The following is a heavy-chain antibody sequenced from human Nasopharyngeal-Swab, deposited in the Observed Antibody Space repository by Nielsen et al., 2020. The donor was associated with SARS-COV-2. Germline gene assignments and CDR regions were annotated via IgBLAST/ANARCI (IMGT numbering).Heavy chain of an antibody. V-gene: IGHV1-46*01. CDR3: ARSAVAAAGWGWFDP. J-gene: IGHJ5*02. Sequence: ASVKVSCKASGYTFTNYNLHWVRQALGQGLEWMGVINPSGGSANYAQKFQGRVTTTRDTSTNIVYMELSSLESEDTAVYYCARSAVAAAGWGWFDPWGQGTLVTVSS. CDR1: GYTFTNYN. CDR2: INPSGGSA. D-gene: IGHD6-13*01.